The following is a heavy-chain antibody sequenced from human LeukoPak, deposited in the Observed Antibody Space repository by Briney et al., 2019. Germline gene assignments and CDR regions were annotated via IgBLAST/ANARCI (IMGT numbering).Heavy chain of an antibody. CDR3: AGLGYCSGGSCYLGYYYYMDV. Sequence: GGSLRLSCTASGFTFSSYWMHWVRQAPGKGLVWVSRIKSDGSGTSYADSVKGRFTISRDNAKNSLYLQMNSLRAEDTAVYYCAGLGYCSGGSCYLGYYYYMDVWGKGTTVTVSS. CDR2: IKSDGSGT. CDR1: GFTFSSYW. D-gene: IGHD2-15*01. V-gene: IGHV3-74*01. J-gene: IGHJ6*03.